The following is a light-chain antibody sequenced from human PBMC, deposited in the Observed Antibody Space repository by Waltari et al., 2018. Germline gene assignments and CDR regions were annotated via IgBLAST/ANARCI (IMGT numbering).Light chain of an antibody. V-gene: IGLV2-14*01. Sequence: QSALTQPASVSGSPGQSIPISCTGTSSDGGGYNYVPWYQQHPGKAPKLMIYDVSNRPSGVSNRFSGSKSGNTASLTISGLQAEDEADYYCSSYTSSSTVVFGGGTKLTVL. CDR3: SSYTSSSTVV. CDR2: DVS. CDR1: SSDGGGYNY. J-gene: IGLJ2*01.